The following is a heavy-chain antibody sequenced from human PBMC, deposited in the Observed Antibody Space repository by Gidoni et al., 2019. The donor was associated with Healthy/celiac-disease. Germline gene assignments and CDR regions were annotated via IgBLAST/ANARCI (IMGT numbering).Heavy chain of an antibody. CDR3: ARDLRGGYSVYDFSY. D-gene: IGHD5-12*01. J-gene: IGHJ4*02. CDR1: GSTFNSYT. CDR2: ISSSSNYI. Sequence: EVQLVESGGGLVKPGGSLRLSGTASGSTFNSYTMNWVRQAPGKGLEWVSSISSSSNYIYYADSVKGRFTISRDNAKNSLYLQMNSLRAEDTAVYYCARDLRGGYSVYDFSYWGQGTLVTVSS. V-gene: IGHV3-21*01.